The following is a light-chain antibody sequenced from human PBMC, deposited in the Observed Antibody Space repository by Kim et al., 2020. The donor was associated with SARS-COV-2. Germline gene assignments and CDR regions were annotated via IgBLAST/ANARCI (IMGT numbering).Light chain of an antibody. CDR2: GAS. CDR3: QQYKNRPPLT. Sequence: ERVMTHSPVTLSVSPGERATLSCRDSQSVSSNLAWYQQKPGQAPRLIIYGASTRATGIPDRFSGSGSGTEFTITISSLQSADFAVYHCQQYKNRPPLTSGGGSQVDIK. CDR1: QSVSSN. J-gene: IGKJ4*01. V-gene: IGKV3-15*01.